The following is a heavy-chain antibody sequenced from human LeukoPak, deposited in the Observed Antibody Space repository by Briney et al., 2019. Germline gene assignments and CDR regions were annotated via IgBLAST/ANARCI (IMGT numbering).Heavy chain of an antibody. D-gene: IGHD3-16*01. J-gene: IGHJ3*01. Sequence: GGSLRLSCGASGFTFSTYWMHWVRHAPGKGLVWVSRIHKDGSSTNYADAVTGRFTISRDNARNTLYLQMNSLRAEDTALYYCAVWGGGGFDFWGQGTMVTVSS. V-gene: IGHV3-74*01. CDR2: IHKDGSST. CDR3: AVWGGGGFDF. CDR1: GFTFSTYW.